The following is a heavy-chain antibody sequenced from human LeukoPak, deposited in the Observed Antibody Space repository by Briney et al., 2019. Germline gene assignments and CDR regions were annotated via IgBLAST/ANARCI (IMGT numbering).Heavy chain of an antibody. J-gene: IGHJ6*02. D-gene: IGHD3-16*01. CDR2: MNPNSGNT. Sequence: ASVKVSCKASGYTFTSYEINWVRQATGQGLEWMGWMNPNSGNTGYAQKFQGRVTMTRNTSISTAYMELSSLRSEDTAVYYCASALSRGGPAYYYYGMDVWGQGTTVTVSS. CDR3: ASALSRGGPAYYYYGMDV. V-gene: IGHV1-8*01. CDR1: GYTFTSYE.